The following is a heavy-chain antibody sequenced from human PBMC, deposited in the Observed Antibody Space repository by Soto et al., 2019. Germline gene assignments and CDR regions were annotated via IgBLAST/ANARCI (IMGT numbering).Heavy chain of an antibody. CDR1: GYSFAGYW. V-gene: IGHV5-10-1*01. Sequence: VESVKISCNGSGYSFAGYWITWVRQKPWKGLEWMGRIDPSDSQTYYSPSFRGHVTISATKSITTVFLQWSSLRASDTAMYYCARQIYDSDTGPNFQYYFDSWGQGTPVTAPQ. D-gene: IGHD3-22*01. CDR2: IDPSDSQT. J-gene: IGHJ4*02. CDR3: ARQIYDSDTGPNFQYYFDS.